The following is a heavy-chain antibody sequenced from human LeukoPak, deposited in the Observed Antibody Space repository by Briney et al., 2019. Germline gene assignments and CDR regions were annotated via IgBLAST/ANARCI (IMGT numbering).Heavy chain of an antibody. CDR2: IYYSGST. D-gene: IGHD4-17*01. CDR1: GGSISSGGDY. CDR3: ARRGDYDYYFDY. Sequence: PSETLSLTCTVSGGSISSGGDYWSWIRQPPGKGLEWIGSIYYSGSTYYNPSLKSRVTISVDTSKNQFSLKLSSVTAADTAVYYCARRGDYDYYFDYWGQGTLVTVSS. V-gene: IGHV4-39*01. J-gene: IGHJ4*02.